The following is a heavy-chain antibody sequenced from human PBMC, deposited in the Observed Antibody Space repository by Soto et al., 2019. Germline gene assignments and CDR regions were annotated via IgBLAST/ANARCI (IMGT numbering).Heavy chain of an antibody. Sequence: QIQLVQSGAEVKKPGASVKVSCKASGFTFSDYGFSWVRQAPGRGLEWMGWISAFNGETNYTQKSEGRVAMTADAATTTAYMELRSLTVDDTAVYYCVRDQQLLLPVPLNFDYWGQGTVVTVSS. CDR1: GFTFSDYG. V-gene: IGHV1-18*01. CDR2: ISAFNGET. CDR3: VRDQQLLLPVPLNFDY. J-gene: IGHJ4*02. D-gene: IGHD6-19*01.